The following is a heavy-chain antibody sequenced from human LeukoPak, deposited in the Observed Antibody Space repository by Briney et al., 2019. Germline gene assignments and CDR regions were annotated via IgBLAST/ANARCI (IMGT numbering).Heavy chain of an antibody. J-gene: IGHJ4*02. CDR1: GGSISSCY. CDR3: ATYSSGYPYYFDY. Sequence: PSETLSLTCTVSGGSISSCYWSWIRQPPGKGLEWIGYIYYSGSTNYYPSLKSRVTISVDRSKNQFSLKLSSVTAADTAVYYCATYSSGYPYYFDYWGQGTLVTVSS. D-gene: IGHD3-22*01. V-gene: IGHV4-59*01. CDR2: IYYSGST.